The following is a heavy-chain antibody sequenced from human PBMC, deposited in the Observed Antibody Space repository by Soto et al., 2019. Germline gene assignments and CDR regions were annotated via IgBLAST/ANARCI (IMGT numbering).Heavy chain of an antibody. J-gene: IGHJ3*02. CDR2: ISSSGSTI. CDR3: ARDYGDIVVVPAAHGKPDFGVATTDAFDI. D-gene: IGHD2-2*01. CDR1: GFTFSSYE. V-gene: IGHV3-48*03. Sequence: GGSLRLSCAASGFTFSSYEMNWVRQAPGKGLEWVSYISSSGSTIYYADSVKGRFTISRDNAKNSLYLQMNSLRAEDTAVYYCARDYGDIVVVPAAHGKPDFGVATTDAFDIWGQGTMVTVS.